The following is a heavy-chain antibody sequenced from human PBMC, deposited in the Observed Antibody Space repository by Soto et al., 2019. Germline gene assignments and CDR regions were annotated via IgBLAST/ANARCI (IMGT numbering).Heavy chain of an antibody. CDR1: GFTFSSYS. CDR3: ARDQRRSDAFDI. J-gene: IGHJ3*02. V-gene: IGHV3-48*02. D-gene: IGHD2-15*01. Sequence: EVQLVESGGGLVQPGGSLRLSCAASGFTFSSYSMNWVRQAPGKGLEWVSYISSSSTIYYADSVKGRFTISRDNAKNSLYLQMNSLRDENTAVYYCARDQRRSDAFDIWGQGTMVTVSS. CDR2: ISSSSTI.